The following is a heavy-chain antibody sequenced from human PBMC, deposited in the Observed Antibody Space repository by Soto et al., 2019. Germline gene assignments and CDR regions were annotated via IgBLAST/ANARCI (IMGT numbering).Heavy chain of an antibody. D-gene: IGHD3-16*01. Sequence: QVHLVESGGGVVQPGRSLRLSRAASGFTFSSYGMHWVRQAPGKGLEWVAFIWHDGGNKFYAESVKGRFTISRDNSKNTLYLQMTSLSAEDTAMYYCARDGDVNTGFGKDYWGQGTLVTVSS. CDR1: GFTFSSYG. J-gene: IGHJ4*02. CDR2: IWHDGGNK. CDR3: ARDGDVNTGFGKDY. V-gene: IGHV3-33*01.